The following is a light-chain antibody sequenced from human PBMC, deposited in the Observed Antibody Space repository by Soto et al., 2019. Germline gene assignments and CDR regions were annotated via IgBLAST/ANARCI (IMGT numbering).Light chain of an antibody. Sequence: QSALTQPASVSGSPGQSITISCTGTSTDVGGYNYVSWYQHHPGEAPKLMIYEVSKRPSGIPNRFSGSKSANTASLTISGLQAEDESDYYCSSYTTSRTWVFGGGTKVTVL. CDR3: SSYTTSRTWV. J-gene: IGLJ3*02. CDR2: EVS. V-gene: IGLV2-14*01. CDR1: STDVGGYNY.